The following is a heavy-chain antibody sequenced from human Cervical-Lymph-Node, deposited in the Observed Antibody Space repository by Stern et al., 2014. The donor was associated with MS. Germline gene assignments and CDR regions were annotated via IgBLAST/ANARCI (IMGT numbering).Heavy chain of an antibody. CDR2: INQSGST. J-gene: IGHJ6*02. CDR3: ARGVRSIAASYEYYGLDV. CDR1: GGSLSGHN. D-gene: IGHD6-13*01. Sequence: QVQLQQWGAGLLKPSETLSLTCAVYGGSLSGHNWGWIRQSPGKGLEWIGEINQSGSTTYNTSLKSRVSISVDTSKNQFSLNLTSVTAADTAVFFCARGVRSIAASYEYYGLDVWGQGTTVSISS. V-gene: IGHV4-34*01.